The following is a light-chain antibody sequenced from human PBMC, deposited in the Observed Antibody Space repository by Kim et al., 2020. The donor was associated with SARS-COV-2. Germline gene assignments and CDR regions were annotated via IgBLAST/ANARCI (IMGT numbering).Light chain of an antibody. CDR1: SSGVGGHHY. J-gene: IGLJ2*01. CDR2: DVS. CDR3: SSYTSTSTVV. Sequence: QPITISCSRTSSGVGGHHYVSWYQQHPGKAPTLMIYDVSYRPSGVSNRFSGSKSGNTASLTISGLQVEDEADYYCSSYTSTSTVVFGGGTQLTVL. V-gene: IGLV2-14*03.